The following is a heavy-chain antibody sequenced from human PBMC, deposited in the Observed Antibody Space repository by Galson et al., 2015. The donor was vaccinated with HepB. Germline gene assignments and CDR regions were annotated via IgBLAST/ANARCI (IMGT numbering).Heavy chain of an antibody. CDR3: AKGYGLFDL. D-gene: IGHD4-17*01. Sequence: SLRLSCAASGFTFGSTAMTWVRQAPGKGLEWVSGISANGGSRFYAESVKGRFTISRDNSKNTLSFQMNSLRAEDTAAYYCAKGYGLFDLWGQGTLVTVSS. V-gene: IGHV3-23*01. CDR1: GFTFGSTA. CDR2: ISANGGSR. J-gene: IGHJ5*02.